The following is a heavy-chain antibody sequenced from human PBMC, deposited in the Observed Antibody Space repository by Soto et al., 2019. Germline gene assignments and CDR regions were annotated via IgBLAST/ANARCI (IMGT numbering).Heavy chain of an antibody. V-gene: IGHV4-39*01. J-gene: IGHJ6*03. CDR3: ARHSSDYDFWSGHPDYYYYMDV. Sequence: SETLSLTCTVSGGSISSSSYYWGWIRQPPGKGLEWIGSIDYSGSTYYNPSLKSRVTVYVDTSKNQFSLKLSSVTAADPAVYYCARHSSDYDFWSGHPDYYYYMDVWGKGTTVTVSS. D-gene: IGHD3-3*01. CDR1: GGSISSSSYY. CDR2: IDYSGST.